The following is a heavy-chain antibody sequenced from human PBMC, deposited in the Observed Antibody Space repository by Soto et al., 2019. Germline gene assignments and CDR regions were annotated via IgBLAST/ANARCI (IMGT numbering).Heavy chain of an antibody. CDR3: AKHAPAISISDH. CDR1: GGSISSSSYY. CDR2: IYYSEST. Sequence: QLQLQESAPGPVKPSATMSLTCTVSGGSISSSSYYWGWIRQPPGKGLEWIGCIYYSESTYYNPSLQIRFTLSVDTTTNKFSLKLSTVAAADTAVYYCAKHAPAISISDHWGQGTLGTVSS. V-gene: IGHV4-39*01. J-gene: IGHJ4*02. D-gene: IGHD3-3*01.